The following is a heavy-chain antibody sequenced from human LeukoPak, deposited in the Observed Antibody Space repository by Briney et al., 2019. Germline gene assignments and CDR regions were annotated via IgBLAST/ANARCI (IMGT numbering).Heavy chain of an antibody. CDR3: ARLYCGGDCFDP. J-gene: IGHJ5*02. D-gene: IGHD2-21*01. CDR1: GFTFDDYA. CDR2: ISWNSGSI. Sequence: PGGSLRLSCAASGFTFDDYAMHWVRQAPGKGLEWVSGISWNSGSIGYADSVKGRFTISRDNAKNSLYLQMNSLRAEDTALYYCARLYCGGDCFDPWGQGTLVTVSS. V-gene: IGHV3-9*01.